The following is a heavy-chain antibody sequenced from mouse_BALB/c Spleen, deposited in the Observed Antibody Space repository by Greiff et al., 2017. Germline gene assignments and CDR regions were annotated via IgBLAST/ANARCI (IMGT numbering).Heavy chain of an antibody. CDR2: ISSGSSTI. Sequence: EVKLQESGGGLVQPGGSRKLSCAASGFTFSSFGMHWVRQAPEKGLEWVAYISSGSSTIYYADTVKGRFTISRDNPKNTLFLQMTSLRSEDTAMYYCAREGYDGVYFDYWGQGTTLTVSS. J-gene: IGHJ2*01. CDR3: AREGYDGVYFDY. CDR1: GFTFSSFG. V-gene: IGHV5-17*02. D-gene: IGHD2-2*01.